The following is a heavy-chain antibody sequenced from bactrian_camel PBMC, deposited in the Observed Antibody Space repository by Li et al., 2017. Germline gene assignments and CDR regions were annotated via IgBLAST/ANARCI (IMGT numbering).Heavy chain of an antibody. CDR2: IRPDGTI. J-gene: IGHJ4*01. D-gene: IGHD5*01. CDR3: AARRVTEGLDYGLGSPRVYRY. V-gene: IGHV3S53*01. CDR1: GYMFSRRG. Sequence: QLVESGGGSVQTGGSLKLSCAASGYMFSRRGMAWYRQAPGKEREWVSTIRPDGTITYVDSVKGRFTISHDSVTNTVYLEMNSLRPEDTAMYYCAARRVTEGLDYGLGSPRVYRYWGQGTQVTVS.